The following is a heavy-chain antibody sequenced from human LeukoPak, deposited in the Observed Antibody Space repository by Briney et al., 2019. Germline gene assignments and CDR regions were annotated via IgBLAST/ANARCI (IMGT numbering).Heavy chain of an antibody. Sequence: GGSLRLSCAASGFTVGSNYMSWVRQAPGKGLEWVSVIYSGGSTYYADSVKGRFTISRDNSKNTLDLQMTGLGAEDTAVYYCARERGRGRDSPWFDYWGQGTLVTVSS. CDR2: IYSGGST. CDR3: ARERGRGRDSPWFDY. V-gene: IGHV3-53*01. J-gene: IGHJ4*02. CDR1: GFTVGSNY. D-gene: IGHD1-26*01.